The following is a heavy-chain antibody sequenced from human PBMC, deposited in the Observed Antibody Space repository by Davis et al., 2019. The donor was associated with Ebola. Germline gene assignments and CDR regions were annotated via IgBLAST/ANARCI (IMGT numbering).Heavy chain of an antibody. CDR3: VTTQRIPPVFAY. D-gene: IGHD2-21*01. J-gene: IGHJ4*02. CDR1: GFNFRGYG. CDR2: IRSDGYRE. Sequence: PGGSLRLSCAASGFNFRGYGMFWVRQAPGKGLEWVALIRSDGYREYFGDSVKGRFTISRDNSKSTVFLEVISLTVEDTAVYYCVTTQRIPPVFAYWGQGTLVTVSS. V-gene: IGHV3-30*02.